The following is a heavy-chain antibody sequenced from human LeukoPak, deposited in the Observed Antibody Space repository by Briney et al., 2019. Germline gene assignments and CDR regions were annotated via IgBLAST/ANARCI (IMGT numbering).Heavy chain of an antibody. CDR2: ISYDGSNK. J-gene: IGHJ4*02. D-gene: IGHD5-18*01. CDR1: GFTFSNYG. V-gene: IGHV3-30*18. CDR3: AKVGVDTAMAYYFDY. Sequence: GGSLRLSCAASGFTFSNYGMHWVRQAPGKGLEWVAVISYDGSNKYYADSVKGRFTISRDNSKNTLYLQMNSLRAEDTAVYYCAKVGVDTAMAYYFDYWGQGTLVTVSS.